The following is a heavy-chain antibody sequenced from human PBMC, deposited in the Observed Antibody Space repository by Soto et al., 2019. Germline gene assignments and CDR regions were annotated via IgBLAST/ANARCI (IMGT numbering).Heavy chain of an antibody. Sequence: EVHLVESGGGVVQPGGSLRLSCAASGFSFSMYSMNWVRQAPGKGLEWVSYISSNSATIYDTDSGRGRFTISRDNAKNSLYLPMNSLRDEDTAVYYCAREDILGTRSFDYWGQGTLVTVSS. J-gene: IGHJ4*02. CDR2: ISSNSATI. V-gene: IGHV3-48*02. D-gene: IGHD1-26*01. CDR3: AREDILGTRSFDY. CDR1: GFSFSMYS.